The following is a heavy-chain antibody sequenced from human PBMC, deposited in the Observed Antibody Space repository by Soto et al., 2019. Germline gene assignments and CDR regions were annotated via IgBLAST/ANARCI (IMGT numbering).Heavy chain of an antibody. J-gene: IGHJ6*02. D-gene: IGHD3-10*01. CDR2: TSVDAETD. CDR1: GFTFSDFG. Sequence: PGGTLRLSCVVSGFTFSDFGMPWVCKGPGKGMEWLAVTSVDAETDFHADSVKGRFTASRDNFKETLYLQMNSLTTDDSCVYFCAKAPFRRPYYFYGMDVWGQGTTVTVSS. V-gene: IGHV3-33*05. CDR3: AKAPFRRPYYFYGMDV.